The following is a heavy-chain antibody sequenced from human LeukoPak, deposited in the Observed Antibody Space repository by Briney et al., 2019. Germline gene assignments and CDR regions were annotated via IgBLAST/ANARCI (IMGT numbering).Heavy chain of an antibody. CDR3: ARGRAAAGTGGDY. V-gene: IGHV3-30*02. Sequence: GGSLRLSCAASGFIFSNYGMHWVRQTPGKGLEWVAFIRYDGSNKYYGDCVKGRFTISRDNSKNTLYLQMNSLRAEDTALYYCARGRAAAGTGGDYWGQGTLVTVSS. CDR1: GFIFSNYG. J-gene: IGHJ4*02. D-gene: IGHD6-13*01. CDR2: IRYDGSNK.